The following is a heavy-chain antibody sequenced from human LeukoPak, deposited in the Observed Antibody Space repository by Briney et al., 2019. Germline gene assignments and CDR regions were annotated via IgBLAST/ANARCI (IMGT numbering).Heavy chain of an antibody. V-gene: IGHV5-51*01. CDR3: ARFSDGSSSPAPFDY. J-gene: IGHJ4*02. Sequence: GESLKISCKASGYNFTNYWIGWGRQMPGKGLEWMGIIYPGGSDTSYSPSVQGQVTFSADKSISTAYLQWSSLKASDTAIYYCARFSDGSSSPAPFDYWGQGTLVTVSS. D-gene: IGHD6-6*01. CDR2: IYPGGSDT. CDR1: GYNFTNYW.